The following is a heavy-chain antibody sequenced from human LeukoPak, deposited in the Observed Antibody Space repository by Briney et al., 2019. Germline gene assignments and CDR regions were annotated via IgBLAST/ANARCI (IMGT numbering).Heavy chain of an antibody. CDR1: GFTFSDYY. CDR2: ISSSSSTI. CDR3: ARLQYSFLYGSGSYGVDY. D-gene: IGHD3-10*01. V-gene: IGHV3-11*04. Sequence: GGSLRLSCAASGFTFSDYYMSWIRQAPGKGLEWVSYISSSSSTIYYADSVKGRFTISRDNAKNSLYLQMNSLRAEDTAMYYCARLQYSFLYGSGSYGVDYWGQGTLVTVSS. J-gene: IGHJ4*02.